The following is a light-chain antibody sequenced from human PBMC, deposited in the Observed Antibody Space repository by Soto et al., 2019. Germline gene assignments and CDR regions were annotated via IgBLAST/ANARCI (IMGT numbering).Light chain of an antibody. Sequence: EIVLTQSPGTLSLSPGERATLSCRASQSVRSSYLAWYQQKPGQAPRLLIYGTSSRATGIPDRVIGSGSGTDFTLTITRLEPEDFVVYYCQQYGSSPLTFGGGTKVEIK. CDR3: QQYGSSPLT. J-gene: IGKJ4*01. V-gene: IGKV3-20*01. CDR2: GTS. CDR1: QSVRSSY.